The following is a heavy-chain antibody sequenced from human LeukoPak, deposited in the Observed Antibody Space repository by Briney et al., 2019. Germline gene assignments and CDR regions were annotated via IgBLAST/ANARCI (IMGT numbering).Heavy chain of an antibody. CDR1: GGSLSSSSYY. V-gene: IGHV4-39*01. CDR2: IYYSGST. CDR3: ARLRDYYYSYMDV. Sequence: PSETLSLTCTVPGGSLSSSSYYWGWIRQPPGKGLEWIGSIYYSGSTYYNPSLKSRVTISVDMSKNQFSLKLSAVTAADTAAYYCARLRDYYYSYMDVWGKGTTVTISS. J-gene: IGHJ6*03.